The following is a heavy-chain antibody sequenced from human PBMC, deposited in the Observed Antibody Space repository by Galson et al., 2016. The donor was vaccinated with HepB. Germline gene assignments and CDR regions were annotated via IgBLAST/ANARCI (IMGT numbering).Heavy chain of an antibody. J-gene: IGHJ2*01. CDR3: AREDWYFDV. V-gene: IGHV4-34*01. CDR1: GGSFNSYS. Sequence: ETLSLTCSVYGGSFNSYSWSWIRQPPGKGLEWIGEVTHTGNANYNPSLESRLTMAIDTSKNQFSLRLRSVTAADTAVYYCAREDWYFDVWGRGTQVTVSS. CDR2: VTHTGNA.